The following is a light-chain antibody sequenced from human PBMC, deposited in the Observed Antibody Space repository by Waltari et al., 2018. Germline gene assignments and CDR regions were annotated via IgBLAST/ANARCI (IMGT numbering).Light chain of an antibody. J-gene: IGKJ1*01. V-gene: IGKV3-20*01. Sequence: EIVLTQSPGTLSLSPGERATLSCRASQSVSSSSLAWYQQKPGQAPRLLMYFASSMATGIPDRFSGSGSGADFTLTINRLEPEDFAVYYCQQYGTSPWTFGQGTKVEIK. CDR3: QQYGTSPWT. CDR2: FAS. CDR1: QSVSSSS.